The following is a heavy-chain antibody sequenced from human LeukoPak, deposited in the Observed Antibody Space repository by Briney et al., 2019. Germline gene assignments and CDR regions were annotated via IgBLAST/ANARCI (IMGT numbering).Heavy chain of an antibody. V-gene: IGHV4-4*07. CDR3: ARDTGWNYPFDY. CDR2: IYTSGTT. D-gene: IGHD1-7*01. J-gene: IGHJ4*02. CDR1: GGSINNYY. Sequence: SETLSLTCTVSGGSINNYYWSWIRQPAGKRLEWIGRIYTSGTTNYNPSLMRRVTMSVDTSKNQFSLKLSSVTAADTAVYYCARDTGWNYPFDYWGQGTLVTVSS.